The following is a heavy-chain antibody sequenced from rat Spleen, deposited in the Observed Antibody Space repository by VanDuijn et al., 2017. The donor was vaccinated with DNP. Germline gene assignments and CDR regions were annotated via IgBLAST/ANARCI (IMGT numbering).Heavy chain of an antibody. CDR2: ISPSGGST. Sequence: EVQLVESGGGLVQPGRSLKLSCAASGFTFSNYDMAWVRQAPTKGLEWVASISPSGGSTYYRDSVKGRFTISRDNAKSTLYLQMDSLRYEDTATYYCAAYYRDSYAHSPFDYWGQGVMVTVSS. D-gene: IGHD1-12*01. CDR1: GFTFSNYD. CDR3: AAYYRDSYAHSPFDY. J-gene: IGHJ2*01. V-gene: IGHV5S23*01.